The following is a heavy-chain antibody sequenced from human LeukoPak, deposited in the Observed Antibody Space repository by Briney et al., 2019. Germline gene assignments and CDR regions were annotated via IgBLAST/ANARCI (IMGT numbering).Heavy chain of an antibody. CDR1: GFTFSSYT. CDR3: ARGIAAAGHLGFVY. Sequence: PGGSLRLSCAASGFTFSSYTMNWVRQAPGKGLEWVSSISTSGAYIYYADSVKGRFTISRDNAKNSLFLQMNSLRAEDTAVCYCARGIAAAGHLGFVYWGEGTLFTVSS. CDR2: ISTSGAYI. J-gene: IGHJ4*02. V-gene: IGHV3-21*01. D-gene: IGHD6-13*01.